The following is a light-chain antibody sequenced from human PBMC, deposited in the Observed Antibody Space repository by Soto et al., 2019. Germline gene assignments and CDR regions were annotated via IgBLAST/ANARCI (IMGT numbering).Light chain of an antibody. CDR1: QSISSW. CDR3: QHYNSYSEA. CDR2: DAS. J-gene: IGKJ1*01. Sequence: DIQMTQSPSTLSAFVGDRFTITCRAIQSISSWLAWYQQKPGKAPKLLIYDASSLQSGVPSRFSGSGSGTEFALTISSLQPDDFATYYCQHYNSYSEAFGQGTKVDIK. V-gene: IGKV1-5*01.